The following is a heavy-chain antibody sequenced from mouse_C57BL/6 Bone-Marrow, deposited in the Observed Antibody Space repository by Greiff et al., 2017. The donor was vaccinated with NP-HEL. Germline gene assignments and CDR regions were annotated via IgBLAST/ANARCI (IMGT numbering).Heavy chain of an antibody. D-gene: IGHD2-1*01. V-gene: IGHV1-69*01. J-gene: IGHJ4*01. CDR1: GYTFTSYW. CDR3: ARGIYYGNYGYAMDY. Sequence: VKLQQPGAELVMPGASVKLSCKASGYTFTSYWMHWVKQRPGQGLEWIGEIDPSDSYTNYNQKFKGKSTLTVDKSSSTAYMQLSSLTSEDSAVYYCARGIYYGNYGYAMDYWGQGTSVTVSS. CDR2: IDPSDSYT.